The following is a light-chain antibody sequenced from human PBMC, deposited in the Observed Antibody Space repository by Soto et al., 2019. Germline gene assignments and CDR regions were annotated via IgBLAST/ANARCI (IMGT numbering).Light chain of an antibody. V-gene: IGLV1-44*01. CDR1: SSNIGSNT. Sequence: QAVVTQPPSASGTPGQRVTISCSGSSSNIGSNTVNWYQQLPGTAPKLLIYSNNQRPSGVPDRFSGSKSGPSASLAISGLQSEDEADYYCAAWDDSLNGPVFGGGTKLTVL. J-gene: IGLJ3*02. CDR2: SNN. CDR3: AAWDDSLNGPV.